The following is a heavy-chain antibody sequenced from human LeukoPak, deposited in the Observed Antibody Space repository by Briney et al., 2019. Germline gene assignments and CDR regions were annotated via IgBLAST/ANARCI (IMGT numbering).Heavy chain of an antibody. CDR1: GGSISGYY. CDR2: IYTNENT. CDR3: VRQAYYSESGSWTSFDY. Sequence: SETLSLTCTVSGGSISGYYWSWVRQPPGKGLQWIGYIYTNENTKYSPSLQGRVTMSVDTSKNQFSLKLTSVTAADTAVYYCVRQAYYSESGSWTSFDYWGQGTLVPVSS. V-gene: IGHV4-4*09. J-gene: IGHJ4*02. D-gene: IGHD3-10*01.